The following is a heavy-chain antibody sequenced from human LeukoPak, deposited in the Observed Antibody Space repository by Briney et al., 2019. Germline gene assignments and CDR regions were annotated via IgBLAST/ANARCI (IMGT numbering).Heavy chain of an antibody. CDR2: NYTSGST. J-gene: IGHJ4*02. V-gene: IGHV4-61*02. D-gene: IGHD5-12*01. CDR3: ARQSATTIYGY. CDR1: GGSFSSGSYY. Sequence: SETLSLICTVSGGSFSSGSYYWSWIRQPAGTGLEWIGRNYTSGSTNYNPSLKSRVTISIDTSKNQFSLKLSSVTPADRAVYYCARQSATTIYGYWGQGTLVTVSS.